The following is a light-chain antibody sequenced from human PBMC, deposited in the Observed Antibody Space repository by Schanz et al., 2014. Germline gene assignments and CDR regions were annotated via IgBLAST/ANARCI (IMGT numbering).Light chain of an antibody. J-gene: IGKJ2*01. CDR2: GVS. CDR1: QSISSSF. V-gene: IGKV3D-20*01. Sequence: EIVMTQSPATLSVSPGERATLSCGASQSISSSFVAWYQRQPGLAPRLLMYGVSNRATGIPARFSGSGSGTDFTLTISRLEPADFAVYYCQQYNNWPPGYTFGQGTKLEIK. CDR3: QQYNNWPPGYT.